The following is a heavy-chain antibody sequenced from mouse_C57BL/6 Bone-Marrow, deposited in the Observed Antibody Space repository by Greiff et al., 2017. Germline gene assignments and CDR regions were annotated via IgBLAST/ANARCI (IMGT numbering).Heavy chain of an antibody. CDR2: ISAGGSYT. CDR3: ASNSSVPFAY. J-gene: IGHJ3*01. CDR1: GFTFSSYA. V-gene: IGHV5-4*01. D-gene: IGHD3-2*02. Sequence: EVQLVESGGGLVKPGGSLKLSCAASGFTFSSYAMSWVRQTPEKRLEWVATISAGGSYTYYPDNVKGRFTISRDNAKNNLYLQMSHLKSEDTAMYYCASNSSVPFAYWGQGTLVTVSA.